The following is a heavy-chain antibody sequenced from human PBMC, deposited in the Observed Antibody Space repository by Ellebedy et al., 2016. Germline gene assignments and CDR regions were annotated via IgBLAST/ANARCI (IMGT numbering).Heavy chain of an antibody. Sequence: GGSLRLXXAASGFTVSTNYMSWVRQAPGKGLQWVAVIFYDGANQYYADSVKGRFTISRDNSKNTVYLQMNSLRPDNTAVYYCAKVLGTSSWFASDIWGQGTMVTVSS. V-gene: IGHV3-30*18. CDR1: GFTVSTNY. J-gene: IGHJ3*02. CDR2: IFYDGANQ. D-gene: IGHD6-13*01. CDR3: AKVLGTSSWFASDI.